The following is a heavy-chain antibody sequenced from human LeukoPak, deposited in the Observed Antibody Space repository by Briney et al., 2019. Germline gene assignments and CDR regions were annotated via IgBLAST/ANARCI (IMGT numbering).Heavy chain of an antibody. CDR1: RGSISSGSYY. CDR3: ARDGREWEQTHDAFDI. V-gene: IGHV4-61*02. D-gene: IGHD1-26*01. Sequence: PSQTLSLTWPVSRGSISSGSYYWSWIRQPAGKGLEWIGRIYTSGSTNYNPSLKSRVTISVDTSKNQFSLKLSSVTAADTAVYYCARDGREWEQTHDAFDIWGQGTMVTVSS. J-gene: IGHJ3*02. CDR2: IYTSGST.